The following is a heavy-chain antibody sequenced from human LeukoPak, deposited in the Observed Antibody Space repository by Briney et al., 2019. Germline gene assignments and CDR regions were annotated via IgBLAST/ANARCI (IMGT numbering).Heavy chain of an antibody. CDR1: GYTFTNYD. Sequence: ASVKVSCKASGYTFTNYDINWVRQATGQGLEWMGWMNPNSGNTGYAQKFQGRVTMTRNNSISTAYMELSGLRSEDTAVYYCARARGSMSRFGGDCSTPFDYWGQGTLVTVFS. J-gene: IGHJ4*02. CDR2: MNPNSGNT. D-gene: IGHD2-21*02. V-gene: IGHV1-8*01. CDR3: ARARGSMSRFGGDCSTPFDY.